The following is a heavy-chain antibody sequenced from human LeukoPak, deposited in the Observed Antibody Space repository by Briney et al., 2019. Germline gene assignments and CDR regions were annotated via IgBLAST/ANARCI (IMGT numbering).Heavy chain of an antibody. Sequence: GGSLRLSCAASGFTFSSYSMNWVRQAPGKGLEWVSYISSSSSYTNYADSVKGRFTISRDNAKNSLYLQMNSLRAEDTAVYYCARVIWTGVLSPYFDYWGQGTLVTVSS. CDR2: ISSSSSYT. J-gene: IGHJ4*02. D-gene: IGHD3/OR15-3a*01. CDR3: ARVIWTGVLSPYFDY. V-gene: IGHV3-21*05. CDR1: GFTFSSYS.